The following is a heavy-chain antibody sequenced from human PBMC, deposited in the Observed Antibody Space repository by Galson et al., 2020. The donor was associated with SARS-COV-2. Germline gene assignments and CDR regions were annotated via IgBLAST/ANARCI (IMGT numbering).Heavy chain of an antibody. CDR1: GFIYSDYA. D-gene: IGHD1-7*01. CDR2: ISGSAGNT. J-gene: IGHJ4*02. Sequence: GSLRLSCAASGFIYSDYAMRWVRQAPGKGLEWVSLISGSAGNTYYPDSVKGRFTISRDISKNPLYLQMNSLRAEDTAVYYCAKNYLNFFDYWGQGALVTVSS. V-gene: IGHV3-23*01. CDR3: AKNYLNFFDY.